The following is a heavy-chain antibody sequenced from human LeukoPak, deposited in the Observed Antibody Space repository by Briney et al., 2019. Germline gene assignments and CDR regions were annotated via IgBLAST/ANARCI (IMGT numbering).Heavy chain of an antibody. Sequence: KSSETLSLTCAVYGGSFSGYYWSWISQPPGKGLEWMGKTNHSGTTNYRPSLKSRVTISEDSSKNQFSVKRSSVTAADAAVYYCARGRTTTTVPYFDYWGEGTLVTVSS. CDR3: ARGRTTTTVPYFDY. J-gene: IGHJ4*02. CDR1: GGSFSGYY. D-gene: IGHD4-17*01. V-gene: IGHV4-34*01. CDR2: TNHSGTT.